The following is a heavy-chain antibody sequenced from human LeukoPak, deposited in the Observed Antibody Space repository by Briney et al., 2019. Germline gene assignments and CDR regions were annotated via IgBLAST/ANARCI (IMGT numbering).Heavy chain of an antibody. Sequence: SETLSPTCTVSGGSISSYSWSWIRQPPGKGLEWIGYIYYSGSTNYNPPLKSRVTISVDTSKNRFSLKLSSVTAAVTAVYYCARDRYYDSSGRGYYYGMDVWGQGTTVTVSS. D-gene: IGHD3-22*01. CDR3: ARDRYYDSSGRGYYYGMDV. V-gene: IGHV4-59*01. J-gene: IGHJ6*02. CDR2: IYYSGST. CDR1: GGSISSYS.